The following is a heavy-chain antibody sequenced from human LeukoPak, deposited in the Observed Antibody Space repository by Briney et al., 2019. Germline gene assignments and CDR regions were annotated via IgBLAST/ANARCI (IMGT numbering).Heavy chain of an antibody. CDR2: MNPNSGNR. J-gene: IGHJ6*02. CDR3: ARVTHYYYGMDV. D-gene: IGHD1-14*01. V-gene: IGHV1-8*01. Sequence: ASVKVSCKASGYSFTSYDINWVRQATGQGLEWMGWMNPNSGNRGCAQKLQGRVTMTRNNSISTAYMELSSLSSEDTAVYYCARVTHYYYGMDVWGQGTTVIVSS. CDR1: GYSFTSYD.